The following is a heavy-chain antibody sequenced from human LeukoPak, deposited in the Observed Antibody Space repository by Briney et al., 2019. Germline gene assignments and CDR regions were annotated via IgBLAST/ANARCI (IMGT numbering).Heavy chain of an antibody. CDR1: GGSFSGYY. J-gene: IGHJ4*02. Sequence: KPAETLSLTCAVYGGSFSGYYWSWIRQPPGKGLEWIGEINHSGSTNYNPSLKSRVTISVDTFKNQFSLKLGSVTAADTAVYYCARGRSYYFDYWGQGTLVTVSS. CDR2: INHSGST. CDR3: ARGRSYYFDY. V-gene: IGHV4-34*01.